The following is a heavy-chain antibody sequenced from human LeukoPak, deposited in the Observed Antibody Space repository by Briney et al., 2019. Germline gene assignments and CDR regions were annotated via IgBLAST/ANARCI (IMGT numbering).Heavy chain of an antibody. CDR1: GFTFSSYA. CDR2: ISYDGSNK. J-gene: IGHJ3*02. D-gene: IGHD1-26*01. CDR3: ARELIVGGNSWGAFDI. V-gene: IGHV3-30-3*01. Sequence: PGGSLRLSCAASGFTFSSYAMHWVRQAPGKGLEWVAVISYDGSNKYSADSVKGRFTISRDSSKNTLYVQMNSLRSEDTAMYYCARELIVGGNSWGAFDIWGQGTMVTVSS.